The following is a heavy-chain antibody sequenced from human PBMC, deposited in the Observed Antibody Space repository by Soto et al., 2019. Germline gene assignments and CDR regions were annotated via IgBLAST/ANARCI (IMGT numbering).Heavy chain of an antibody. D-gene: IGHD6-13*01. V-gene: IGHV4-31*03. CDR1: GGSINSGGYY. CDR3: ARGSRQSVSSSSWVFDY. CDR2: MYYSGST. Sequence: QVQLRESGPGLVKPSQTLSLTCTVSGGSINSGGYYWNWIRQHPGKGLEWIGYMYYSGSTYYNPFLRSRVLISADTSENHFPLKLSSVTAADAAVYFCARGSRQSVSSSSWVFDYWGQGTLVNVSS. J-gene: IGHJ4*02.